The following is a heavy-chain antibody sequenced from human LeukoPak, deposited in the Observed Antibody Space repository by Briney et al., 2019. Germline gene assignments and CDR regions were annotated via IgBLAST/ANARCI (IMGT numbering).Heavy chain of an antibody. CDR3: AKKKGSRGGFDY. Sequence: SGTLSLTCAVSGGSISSSNWWSWVRQPPGKGLEWTGEIYHSGSTNYNPSLKSRVTISVDKSKNQFSLKLSSVTAADTAVYYCAKKKGSRGGFDYWGQGTLVTVSS. CDR1: GGSISSSNW. CDR2: IYHSGST. V-gene: IGHV4-4*02. J-gene: IGHJ4*02. D-gene: IGHD6-13*01.